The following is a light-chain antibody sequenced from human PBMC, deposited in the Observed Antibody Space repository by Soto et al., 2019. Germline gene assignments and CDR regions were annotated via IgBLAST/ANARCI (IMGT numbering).Light chain of an antibody. Sequence: EIGLTQSPGTLSLSPGERASLSCRASQSVNSGYIAWYRQKPGQAPNLLIFGVSTRATGIPDRFRGSGSGTDFTLTISRLEPEDFAVYFCHQYGFSPATFGQGTKVQVK. CDR2: GVS. V-gene: IGKV3-20*01. CDR3: HQYGFSPAT. J-gene: IGKJ1*01. CDR1: QSVNSGY.